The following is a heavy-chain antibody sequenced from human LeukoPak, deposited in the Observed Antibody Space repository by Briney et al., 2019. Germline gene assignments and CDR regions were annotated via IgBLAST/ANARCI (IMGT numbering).Heavy chain of an antibody. CDR3: TTVLLSFESSGYYPFRVDY. CDR2: IKSKTDGGTT. CDR1: GFTFSNAW. J-gene: IGHJ4*02. V-gene: IGHV3-15*01. D-gene: IGHD3-22*01. Sequence: GGSLRLSCAASGFTFSNAWTSWVRQAPGKGLEWVGRIKSKTDGGTTDYAAPVKGRFTISRDDSKNTLYLQMNSLKTEDTAVYYCTTVLLSFESSGYYPFRVDYWGQGTLVTVSS.